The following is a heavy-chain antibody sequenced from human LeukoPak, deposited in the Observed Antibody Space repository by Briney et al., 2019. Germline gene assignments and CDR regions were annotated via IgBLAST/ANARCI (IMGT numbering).Heavy chain of an antibody. J-gene: IGHJ5*02. CDR2: IYYSGST. Sequence: SETLSLTCTVSGCSISSHYWSWIRQPPGKGLEWIGYIYYSGSTNYNPSRKSRVTISVDTSKNQFSLKLSSVTAADTAVYYCARASTTFGILNWFDPWGQGTLVTVSS. CDR3: ARASTTFGILNWFDP. D-gene: IGHD1-1*01. CDR1: GCSISSHY. V-gene: IGHV4-59*11.